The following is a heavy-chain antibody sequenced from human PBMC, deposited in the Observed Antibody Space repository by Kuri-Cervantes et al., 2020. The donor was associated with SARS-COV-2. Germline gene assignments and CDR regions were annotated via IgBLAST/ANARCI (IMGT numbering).Heavy chain of an antibody. J-gene: IGHJ6*02. CDR3: ARDPRGVVNPYYYYGMDV. D-gene: IGHD3-3*01. CDR1: GFTFSDYY. CDR2: ISSSGSTI. V-gene: IGHV3-11*01. Sequence: GGSLRLSCAASGFTFSDYYMSWIRQAPGKGLEWVSYISSSGSTIYYADSVKGRLTISGDNAKNSLYLQMNSLRAEDTAVYYCARDPRGVVNPYYYYGMDVWGQGTTVTVSS.